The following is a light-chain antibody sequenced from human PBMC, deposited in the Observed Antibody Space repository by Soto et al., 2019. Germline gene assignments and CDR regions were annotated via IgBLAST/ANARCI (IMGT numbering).Light chain of an antibody. CDR2: DAS. J-gene: IGKJ5*01. Sequence: EIVLTQSPGTLSLSPGERATLSCRASQSVSSYLAWYQQKPGQAPRVLIYDASNRATGIPARFSGSGSGTAFTLTISSLEPEDFAVYYCQQRSNWPITFGQGTRLEIK. V-gene: IGKV3-11*01. CDR1: QSVSSY. CDR3: QQRSNWPIT.